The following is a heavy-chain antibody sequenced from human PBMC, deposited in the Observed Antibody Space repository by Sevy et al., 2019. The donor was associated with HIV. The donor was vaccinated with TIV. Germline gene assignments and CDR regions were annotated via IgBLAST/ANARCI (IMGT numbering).Heavy chain of an antibody. CDR1: GGSISGYY. V-gene: IGHV4-4*07. CDR3: ARGGYSDYGGIDY. Sequence: SETLSLTCTVSGGSISGYYWSWIRQPAGKGLEWVGRIFTTGSTNYNPTLKSQVTMSVDTSKNQFSLKLSSVTAADTAVFYCARGGYSDYGGIDYWGQGTLVTVSS. J-gene: IGHJ4*02. CDR2: IFTTGST. D-gene: IGHD4-17*01.